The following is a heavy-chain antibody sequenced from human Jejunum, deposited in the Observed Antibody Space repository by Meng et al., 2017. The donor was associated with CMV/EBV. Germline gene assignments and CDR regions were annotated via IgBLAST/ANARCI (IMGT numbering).Heavy chain of an antibody. CDR3: ARAVILDY. J-gene: IGHJ4*02. Sequence: RLSCAASGFTFSSYAMHWVRQAPGKGLEWVAVISYDGSNKYYADSVKGRFTISRDNSKNTLYLQMNSLRAEDTAAYYCARAVILDYWGQGTLVTVSS. V-gene: IGHV3-30*04. CDR1: GFTFSSYA. CDR2: ISYDGSNK.